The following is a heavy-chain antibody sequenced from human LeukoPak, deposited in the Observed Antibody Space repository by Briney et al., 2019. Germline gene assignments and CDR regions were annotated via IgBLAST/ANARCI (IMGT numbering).Heavy chain of an antibody. CDR1: GFTFSSYS. D-gene: IGHD3-10*01. V-gene: IGHV3-48*04. Sequence: GGSLRLSCAASGFTFSSYSMNWVRQAPGKGLEWVSYISSSSSTIYYADSVKGRFTISRDNAKNSLYLQMNSLRAEDTAVYYCARDGVTYGSGTLDVWGQGTTVTVSS. J-gene: IGHJ6*02. CDR2: ISSSSSTI. CDR3: ARDGVTYGSGTLDV.